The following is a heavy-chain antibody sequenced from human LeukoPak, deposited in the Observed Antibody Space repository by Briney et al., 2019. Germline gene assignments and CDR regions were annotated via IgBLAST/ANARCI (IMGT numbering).Heavy chain of an antibody. CDR3: ARHGPPRAAAGFYFDY. D-gene: IGHD6-13*01. CDR1: GGSLSSYY. Sequence: SETLSLTCTVSGGSLSSYYRGWIRRPPGKGLEWIGYIYYSGSTNYNPSLKSRVTISVDTSKNQFSLKLSSVTAADTAVYYCARHGPPRAAAGFYFDYWGQGTLVTVSS. CDR2: IYYSGST. J-gene: IGHJ4*02. V-gene: IGHV4-59*08.